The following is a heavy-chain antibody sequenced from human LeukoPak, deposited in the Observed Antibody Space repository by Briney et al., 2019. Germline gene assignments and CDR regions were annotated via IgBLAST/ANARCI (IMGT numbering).Heavy chain of an antibody. J-gene: IGHJ4*02. CDR1: GYSISSGYY. D-gene: IGHD2-15*01. CDR2: IYYAGKT. V-gene: IGHV4-59*01. Sequence: SETLSLTCTVSGYSISSGYYWSWIRQAPGKGLECIAYIYYAGKTNYNPSLKSRVTMSLDTSRNQISLKLSSVTAADTAVYYCARDAPPPYCSVGTCYFDYWGQGSLVTVSS. CDR3: ARDAPPPYCSVGTCYFDY.